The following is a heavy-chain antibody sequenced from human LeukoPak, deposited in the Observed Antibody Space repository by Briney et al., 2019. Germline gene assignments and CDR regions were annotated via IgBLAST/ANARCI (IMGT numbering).Heavy chain of an antibody. J-gene: IGHJ4*02. V-gene: IGHV3-23*01. Sequence: GASLRLSCGASGFTFNTYAMTWVRQAPGKGLEWVSVISFSGGSTYYADSVKGRFTISRDNSKNTLYLQMNSLRADDTAVYYCAKPNLPYCSGGSCYGFDYWGQGTLVTVSS. D-gene: IGHD2-15*01. CDR1: GFTFNTYA. CDR3: AKPNLPYCSGGSCYGFDY. CDR2: ISFSGGST.